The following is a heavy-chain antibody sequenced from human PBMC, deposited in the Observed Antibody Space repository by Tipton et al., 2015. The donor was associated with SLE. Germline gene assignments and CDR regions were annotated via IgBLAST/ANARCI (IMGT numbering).Heavy chain of an antibody. V-gene: IGHV4-39*07. Sequence: TLSLTCTVSGGSISSSSYYWGWIRQPPGKGLEWIGSIYYSGSTYYNPSLKSRVTISVDTSKNQFSLKLSSVTAADTAVYYCASSSGDRIYYFDYWGQETLVTVSS. CDR2: IYYSGST. J-gene: IGHJ4*02. CDR3: ASSSGDRIYYFDY. D-gene: IGHD1-26*01. CDR1: GGSISSSSYY.